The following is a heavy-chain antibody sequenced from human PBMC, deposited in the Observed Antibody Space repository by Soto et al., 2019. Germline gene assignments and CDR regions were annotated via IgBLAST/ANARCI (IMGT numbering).Heavy chain of an antibody. CDR1: GFTFANAW. CDR3: TLHGVVVTSIHNYFNY. V-gene: IGHV3-15*01. CDR2: IKSKTDGEAT. J-gene: IGHJ4*02. Sequence: EVELVDSGGGLVKPGGSLTLSCAASGFTFANAWMSWVRQAPGKGLEWVGRIKSKTDGEATDYAAPVKGRFSISRDGSKTAMFMQTNSLQIEDTAIYYCTLHGVVVTSIHNYFNYWGQVTRVTVSA. D-gene: IGHD2-21*02.